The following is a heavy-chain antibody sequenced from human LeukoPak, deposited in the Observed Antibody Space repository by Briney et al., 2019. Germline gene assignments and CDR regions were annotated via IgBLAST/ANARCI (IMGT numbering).Heavy chain of an antibody. D-gene: IGHD6-13*01. CDR1: GYTFTSYA. CDR2: INAGNGNT. CDR3: AREPVAAAAHPHYYYYGMDV. V-gene: IGHV1-3*01. Sequence: ASVKVSCKASGYTFTSYAMHWVRQAPGQRLEWMGWINAGNGNTKYSQKFQGRVTITRDTSASTAYMELSSLRSEDTAVYYCAREPVAAAAHPHYYYYGMDVWGQGTTVTVSS. J-gene: IGHJ6*02.